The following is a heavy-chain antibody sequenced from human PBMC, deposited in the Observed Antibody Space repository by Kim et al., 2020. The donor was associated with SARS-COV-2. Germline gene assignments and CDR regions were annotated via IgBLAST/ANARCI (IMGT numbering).Heavy chain of an antibody. J-gene: IGHJ6*03. D-gene: IGHD3-10*01. CDR3: ARTQYGSGRGGSLYYMDV. Sequence: SETLSLTCAVSGGSISSGGYSWSWIRQPPGKGLEWIGYIYHSGSTYYNPSLKSRVTISVDRSKNQFSLKLSSVTAADTAVYYCARTQYGSGRGGSLYYMDVWGKGTTVTVSS. CDR1: GGSISSGGYS. CDR2: IYHSGST. V-gene: IGHV4-30-2*01.